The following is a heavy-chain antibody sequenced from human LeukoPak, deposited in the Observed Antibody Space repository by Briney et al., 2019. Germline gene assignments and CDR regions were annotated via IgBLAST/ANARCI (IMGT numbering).Heavy chain of an antibody. Sequence: GGSLRLSCAASGFTFSSYSMNWVRQAPGKGLEWVPSISSSSSYIYYADSVKGRFTISRDNAKNLLYLQMNSLRAEDTAVYYCASNLRYDILTGSDRTDWGQGTLVTVSS. CDR3: ASNLRYDILTGSDRTD. D-gene: IGHD3-9*01. CDR2: ISSSSSYI. J-gene: IGHJ4*02. V-gene: IGHV3-21*01. CDR1: GFTFSSYS.